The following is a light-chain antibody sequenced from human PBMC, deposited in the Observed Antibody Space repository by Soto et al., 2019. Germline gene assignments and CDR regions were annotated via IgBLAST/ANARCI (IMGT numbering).Light chain of an antibody. Sequence: EIVLTQSPGTLSLSPGDRATLSCRASQSVTTYYFAWYQQRPAQAPRLLIYGTSNRATGIPDRFSGSGSGTDFTLTISGLESEDFAVYYCQQYHTSPYCFGRGTKLEF. CDR1: QSVTTYY. CDR3: QQYHTSPYC. V-gene: IGKV3-20*01. J-gene: IGKJ2*03. CDR2: GTS.